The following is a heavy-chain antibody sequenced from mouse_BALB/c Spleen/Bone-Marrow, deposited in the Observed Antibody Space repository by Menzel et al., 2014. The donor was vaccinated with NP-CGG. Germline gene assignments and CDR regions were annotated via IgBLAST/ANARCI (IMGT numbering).Heavy chain of an antibody. Sequence: QVQLQQSGAELVRAGVSVKIFCKGSGYTFTDYAMHWVKQSHAESLEWIGVINTYFGDISYNQKFKGKATIAVDKTSRTVYMELARLTAEDSAIYYCARGYSNNYAMDYWGQGTSVTVSS. D-gene: IGHD2-5*01. CDR1: GYTFTDYA. CDR3: ARGYSNNYAMDY. CDR2: INTYFGDI. J-gene: IGHJ4*01. V-gene: IGHV1S137*01.